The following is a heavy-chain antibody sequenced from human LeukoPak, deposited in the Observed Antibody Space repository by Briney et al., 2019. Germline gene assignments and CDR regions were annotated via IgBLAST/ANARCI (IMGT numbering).Heavy chain of an antibody. CDR2: ISYDGSNK. J-gene: IGHJ6*02. CDR1: GFTFSSYG. Sequence: PGGSLRLSCAASGFTFSSYGMHWVRQAPGKGLEWVAVISYDGSNKYYADSVKGRFTISRDNSKNTLYLQMNSLRAEDTAVYYCARELLRYFDWLSYGMDVWGQGTTVTVSS. V-gene: IGHV3-30*03. D-gene: IGHD3-9*01. CDR3: ARELLRYFDWLSYGMDV.